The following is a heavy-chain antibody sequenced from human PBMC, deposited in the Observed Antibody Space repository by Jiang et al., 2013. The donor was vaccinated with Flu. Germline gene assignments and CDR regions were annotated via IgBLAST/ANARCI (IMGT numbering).Heavy chain of an antibody. D-gene: IGHD2-15*01. CDR2: ST. V-gene: IGHV4-31*01. J-gene: IGHJ4*02. Sequence: STYYNPSLKSPVTISIDTSENQFSLKLSSVTAADTAVYYCARSRANSGGRCLDSWGQGTLVTVS. CDR3: ARSRANSGGRCLDS.